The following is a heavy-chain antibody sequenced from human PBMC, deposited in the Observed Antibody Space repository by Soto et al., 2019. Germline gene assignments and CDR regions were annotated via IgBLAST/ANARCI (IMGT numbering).Heavy chain of an antibody. J-gene: IGHJ4*02. D-gene: IGHD5-12*01. CDR2: ISSSGKTI. CDR3: ARDPEKYRGYDLGIDY. Sequence: EVQLVESGGGLVQPGGSLRLSCAASGFTFSNYEMNWVRQAPGKGLEWVSYISSSGKTISYADSVKGRFTISRDNAKNSLYLQMNSLRAEDTAVYYCARDPEKYRGYDLGIDYWGQGTLVTVSS. V-gene: IGHV3-48*03. CDR1: GFTFSNYE.